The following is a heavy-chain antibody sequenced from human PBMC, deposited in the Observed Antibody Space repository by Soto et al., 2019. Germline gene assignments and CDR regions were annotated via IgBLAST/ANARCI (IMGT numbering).Heavy chain of an antibody. CDR2: IYYSGST. CDR1: GGSISSGGYY. CDR3: ARDAPLPIRGYGMAV. J-gene: IGHJ6*02. Sequence: SETLSLTCTVSGGSISSGGYYWSWIRQHPGKGLEWIGYIYYSGSTYYNPSLKSRVTISVDTSKNQFSLKLSSVTAADTAVYYCARDAPLPIRGYGMAVWGQGTTVTVSS. D-gene: IGHD3-10*01. V-gene: IGHV4-31*02.